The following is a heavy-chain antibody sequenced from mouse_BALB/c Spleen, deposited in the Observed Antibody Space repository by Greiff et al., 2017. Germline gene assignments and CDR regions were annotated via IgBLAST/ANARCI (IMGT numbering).Heavy chain of an antibody. J-gene: IGHJ3*01. CDR1: GFTFSDYY. V-gene: IGHV5-4*02. Sequence: EVQRVESGGGLVKPGGSLKLSCAASGFTFSDYYMYWVRQTPEKRLEWVATISDGGSYTYYPDSVKGRFTISRDNAKNNLYLQMSSLKSEDTAMYYCARDRYGNYRVPFAYWGQGTLVTVSA. CDR2: ISDGGSYT. D-gene: IGHD2-10*02. CDR3: ARDRYGNYRVPFAY.